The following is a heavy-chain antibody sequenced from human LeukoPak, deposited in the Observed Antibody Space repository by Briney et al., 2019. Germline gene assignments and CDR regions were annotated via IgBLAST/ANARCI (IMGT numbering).Heavy chain of an antibody. D-gene: IGHD2-2*01. CDR2: INHSGST. J-gene: IGHJ5*02. CDR1: GGSFSGYY. V-gene: IGHV4-34*01. CDR3: ARVHNVIVVPTAHTNWFDP. Sequence: SESLSLTCAVYGGSFSGYYWSWIRQPPGKGLEWIGEINHSGSTNYNPSLKSRVTISVDTSKTQFSLKLSSVTAADAAVYYCARVHNVIVVPTAHTNWFDPWGQGTLVTVSS.